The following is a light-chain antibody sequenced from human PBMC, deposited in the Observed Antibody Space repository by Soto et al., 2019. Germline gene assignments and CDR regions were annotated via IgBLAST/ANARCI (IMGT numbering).Light chain of an antibody. CDR2: GAS. V-gene: IGKV3-20*01. CDR3: QQYGSSPGT. Sequence: EIVLTQSPGTLSLSPGERATLSCRASQSVSSSYLAWYQQKPGQAPRLLIYGASSRATGIPDRFGGSGSGTDFTLTISRLEPEDFAVYYWQQYGSSPGTFGQGTKVEIK. CDR1: QSVSSSY. J-gene: IGKJ1*01.